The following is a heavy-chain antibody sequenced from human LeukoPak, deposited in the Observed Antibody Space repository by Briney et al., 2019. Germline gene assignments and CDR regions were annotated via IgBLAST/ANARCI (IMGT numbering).Heavy chain of an antibody. V-gene: IGHV2-5*02. CDR3: AHRTDSSSWTGDHFDY. CDR1: GFSLSTSGVG. D-gene: IGHD6-13*01. J-gene: IGHJ4*02. CDR2: IYWDDDK. Sequence: SGPTLVKPTQTLTLTCTFSGFSLSTSGVGVGWIRQPPGKALEWLALIYWDDDKRYSPSLKSRLTITKDTSKNQVVLTMTNMDPVDTATYYCAHRTDSSSWTGDHFDYWGQGTLVTVSS.